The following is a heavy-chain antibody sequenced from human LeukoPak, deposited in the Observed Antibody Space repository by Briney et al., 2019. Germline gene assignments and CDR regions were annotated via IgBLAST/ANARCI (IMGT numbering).Heavy chain of an antibody. CDR3: ARERDCDSSGYTDY. Sequence: SVKVSCKASGGTFSSYAISWVRQAPGQGLEWMGRIIPILGIANYAQKFQGRVTITADKSTSTAYMELSSLRSEDTAVYYCARERDCDSSGYTDYWGQGTLVTVSS. CDR2: IIPILGIA. D-gene: IGHD3-22*01. CDR1: GGTFSSYA. V-gene: IGHV1-69*04. J-gene: IGHJ4*02.